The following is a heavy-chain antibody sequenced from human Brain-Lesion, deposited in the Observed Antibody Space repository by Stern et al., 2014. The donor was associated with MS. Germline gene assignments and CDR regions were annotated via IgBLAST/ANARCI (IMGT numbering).Heavy chain of an antibody. Sequence: VQLVESGGGLVQPGGSLRLSCAASGFTFSKYWVHWVRTVPGKGLQWVSRSNSDGTTTSYGDSVKGRFTLSRDNAKNTVYLHMNNLRVEDTAVYYCARARGGYAPDCWGQGTLVTVSS. D-gene: IGHD2-2*01. J-gene: IGHJ4*02. CDR2: SNSDGTTT. CDR1: GFTFSKYW. CDR3: ARARGGYAPDC. V-gene: IGHV3-74*02.